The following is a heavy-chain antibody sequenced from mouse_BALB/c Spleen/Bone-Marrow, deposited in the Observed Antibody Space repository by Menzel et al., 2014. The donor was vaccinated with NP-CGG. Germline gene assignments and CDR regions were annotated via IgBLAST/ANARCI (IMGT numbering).Heavy chain of an antibody. Sequence: VQLQQSGAELVRPGTSVKVSCKASGYAFTNYLIEWVKQRPGQGLEWIGVINPGSGGTNYNGKFKGKATLTADKSSSTAYMQLSSLTSDDSAVYFCARHYFDYWGQGTTLTVSS. CDR2: INPGSGGT. J-gene: IGHJ2*01. CDR3: ARHYFDY. V-gene: IGHV1-54*01. CDR1: GYAFTNYL.